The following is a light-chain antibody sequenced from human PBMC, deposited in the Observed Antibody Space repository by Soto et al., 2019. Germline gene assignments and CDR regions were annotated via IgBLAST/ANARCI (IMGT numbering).Light chain of an antibody. V-gene: IGKV3-15*01. CDR3: QQYNNWPPWT. J-gene: IGKJ1*01. CDR1: QSVSSN. CDR2: GAS. Sequence: EIVMTQSPATLSVSPGERATLSCRASQSVSSNLAWYQQKPGQAPRLLIYGASTRATGIPVRFSGSGSGTEFTLALSSLQSEEFAVYYWQQYNNWPPWTFGQGTKVEIK.